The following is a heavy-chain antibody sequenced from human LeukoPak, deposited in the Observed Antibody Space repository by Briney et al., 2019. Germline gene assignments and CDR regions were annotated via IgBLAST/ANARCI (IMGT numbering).Heavy chain of an antibody. D-gene: IGHD2-8*01. J-gene: IGHJ3*02. CDR3: ARGLCTNGVCYFAFDI. CDR1: GGTFSSYA. V-gene: IGHV1-69*13. CDR2: IIPIFGTA. Sequence: SVKVSCKASGGTFSSYAISWVRQAPGQGLEWMGGIIPIFGTANYAQKFQGRVTITADESTSTAYMELRSLRSDDTAVYYCARGLCTNGVCYFAFDIWGQGTMVTVSS.